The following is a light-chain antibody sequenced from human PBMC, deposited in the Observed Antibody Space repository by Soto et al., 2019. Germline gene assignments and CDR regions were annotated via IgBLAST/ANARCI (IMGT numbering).Light chain of an antibody. CDR1: SGHSTYI. V-gene: IGLV4-60*02. J-gene: IGLJ3*02. CDR2: LDRSGSY. Sequence: QPVLTQSSSASASLGSSVKLTYILSSGHSTYIIAWHQQQPGKAPRFLMTLDRSGSYNRGSGGPDRFSGSSSGADRYLTISNLQFEDEGDYYCETWYSNTHKVFGGGTKLTVL. CDR3: ETWYSNTHKV.